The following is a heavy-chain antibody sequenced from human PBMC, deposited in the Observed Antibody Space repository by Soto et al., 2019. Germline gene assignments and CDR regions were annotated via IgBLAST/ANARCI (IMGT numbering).Heavy chain of an antibody. CDR2: IIPIFGTA. Sequence: SVKVSCKASGGTFSSYAISWVRQAPGQGLEWMGGIIPIFGTANYAQKFQGRVTITADESTSTAYMELSSLRSEDTAVYYCARGPVLKYYDMSGFRGSFDYWGQGSPVTVSS. V-gene: IGHV1-69*13. CDR3: ARGPVLKYYDMSGFRGSFDY. J-gene: IGHJ4*02. CDR1: GGTFSSYA. D-gene: IGHD3-22*01.